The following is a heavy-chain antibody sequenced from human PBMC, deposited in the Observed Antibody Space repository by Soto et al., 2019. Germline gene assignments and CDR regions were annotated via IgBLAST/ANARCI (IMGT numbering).Heavy chain of an antibody. CDR1: GFTFSSYS. CDR2: ISSSSSTI. Sequence: GGSLRLSCAASGFTFSSYSMNWVRQAPGKGLEWVSYISSSSSTIYYADSVKGRFTISRDNAKNSLYLQMNSLRDEDTAVYYCARDHYYDSSGYTFDYWGQGTLVTVSS. D-gene: IGHD3-22*01. V-gene: IGHV3-48*02. CDR3: ARDHYYDSSGYTFDY. J-gene: IGHJ4*02.